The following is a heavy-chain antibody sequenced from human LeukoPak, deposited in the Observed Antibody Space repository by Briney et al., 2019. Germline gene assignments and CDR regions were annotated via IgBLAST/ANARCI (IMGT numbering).Heavy chain of an antibody. CDR3: ARSLWPEDY. CDR2: INQDGTGK. Sequence: PGGSLRLSCAASGFTFSDFYISWVRESPGKGLEWVASINQDGTGKYYVASVKGRFTISRDNAKKSVWLQMTSLRADDTAVYYCARSLWPEDYWGQETLVTVS. J-gene: IGHJ4*02. V-gene: IGHV3-7*01. D-gene: IGHD3-16*01. CDR1: GFTFSDFY.